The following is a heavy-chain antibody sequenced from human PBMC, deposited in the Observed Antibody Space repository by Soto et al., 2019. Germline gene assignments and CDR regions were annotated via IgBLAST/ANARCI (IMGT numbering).Heavy chain of an antibody. CDR1: GFTFSSYG. CDR2: IRGTGGST. J-gene: IGHJ4*02. CDR3: AKDRYCIGGSCSGSLDY. Sequence: GGSLRLSCAASGFTFSSYGMSWVRQAPGKGLEWVSGIRGTGGSTYYADSVKGRFTISRDNSKNTLYLQMNSLRAEDTAVYYCAKDRYCIGGSCSGSLDYWGQGTLVTVSS. V-gene: IGHV3-23*01. D-gene: IGHD2-15*01.